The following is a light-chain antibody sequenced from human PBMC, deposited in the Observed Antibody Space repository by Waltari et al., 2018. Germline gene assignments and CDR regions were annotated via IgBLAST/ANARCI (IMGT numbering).Light chain of an antibody. Sequence: EIVLTQSPATLSLSPGERATLSCRASQSVIRYLAWYQKKHGQPPRLLIYDASNRATGIPARFSGSGSGTDFTLTIGSLEVEDSAVYYCQHRSSWPLTFGGGTKVEIK. CDR3: QHRSSWPLT. CDR1: QSVIRY. V-gene: IGKV3-11*01. J-gene: IGKJ4*01. CDR2: DAS.